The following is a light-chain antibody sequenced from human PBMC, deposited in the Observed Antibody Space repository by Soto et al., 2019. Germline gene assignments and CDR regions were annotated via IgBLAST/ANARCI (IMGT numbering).Light chain of an antibody. V-gene: IGLV2-14*01. CDR3: SSYTSRNALV. Sequence: QSVLTQPASVPGSPGQSITISCTGTSSDIGGNNYVSWYQKHPREVPKLMIYDVIHRPSGVSDRFSGSKSGNAASLTISGLQADDEADYYCSSYTSRNALVFGGGTKLTVL. J-gene: IGLJ2*01. CDR2: DVI. CDR1: SSDIGGNNY.